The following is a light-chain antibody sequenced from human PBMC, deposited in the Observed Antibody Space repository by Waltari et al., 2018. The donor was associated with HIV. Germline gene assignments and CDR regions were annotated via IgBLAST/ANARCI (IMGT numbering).Light chain of an antibody. Sequence: QSALTQPASVSGSPGQSNTISCTGTSTDVGNFNLVSWYQQYPGKAPKLLIYEVTKRPSGASNRFSASKSGNTASLTISGLRAEDEADYYCYSYSDTSSSYVFGTGTKVTVL. CDR1: STDVGNFNL. J-gene: IGLJ1*01. CDR2: EVT. CDR3: YSYSDTSSSYV. V-gene: IGLV2-23*02.